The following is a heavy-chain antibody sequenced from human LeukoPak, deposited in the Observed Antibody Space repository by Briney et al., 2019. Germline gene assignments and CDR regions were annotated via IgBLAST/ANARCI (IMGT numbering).Heavy chain of an antibody. CDR2: ISAYNGNT. V-gene: IGHV1-18*01. D-gene: IGHD6-13*01. CDR3: ARASYSSGWYGEDY. J-gene: IGHJ4*02. Sequence: ASVKVSCKASDYTFSSYGLSWVRQAPGQGLEWMGWISAYNGNTNYAQKFQGRVTMTTDTSTSTAYMELRSLRCDDTAVYYCARASYSSGWYGEDYWGQGTLVTVSS. CDR1: DYTFSSYG.